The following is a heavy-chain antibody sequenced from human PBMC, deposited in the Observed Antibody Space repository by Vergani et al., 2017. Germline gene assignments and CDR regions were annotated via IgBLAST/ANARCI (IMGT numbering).Heavy chain of an antibody. D-gene: IGHD5-24*01. CDR2: IKQDGSEK. CDR1: GFTFSSYW. Sequence: EVQLVESGGGLVQPGGSLRLSCAASGFTFSSYWMSWVRQAPGKGLEWVANIKQDGSEKYYVDSVKGRFTISRDNANNSLFLQMNSLRAEDTAVYYCARYLDGYNYGPGYWGQGTLVTVSS. J-gene: IGHJ4*02. V-gene: IGHV3-7*01. CDR3: ARYLDGYNYGPGY.